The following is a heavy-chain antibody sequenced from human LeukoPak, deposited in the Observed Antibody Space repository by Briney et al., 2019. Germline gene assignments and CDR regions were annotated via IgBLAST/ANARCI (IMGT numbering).Heavy chain of an antibody. D-gene: IGHD5-24*01. CDR2: ISSGSSYI. CDR1: GFTFSGSS. Sequence: PGGSLRLSCAASGFTFSGSSMNLVRQAPGKGLEWVSSISSGSSYIYYSDSVKGRFTISRDNAKNSLYLQMNSLRAEDTAVYYCARARDGFSYYYGMDVWGQGTTVTVSS. CDR3: ARARDGFSYYYGMDV. J-gene: IGHJ6*02. V-gene: IGHV3-21*01.